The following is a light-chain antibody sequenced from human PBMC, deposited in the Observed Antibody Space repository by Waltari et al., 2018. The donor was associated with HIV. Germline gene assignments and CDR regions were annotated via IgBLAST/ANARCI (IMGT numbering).Light chain of an antibody. J-gene: IGKJ1*01. V-gene: IGKV3-15*01. CDR2: GAS. CDR1: QNIRGD. Sequence: EIVLTQSPALLSGSPGERVTLSCRASQNIRGDLAWYQQKPGQAPRLLIYGASTRATGVPATFSGSGSGTDFTLTISSLQVDDSVVYYCQQYYNWPGTFGQGTKVEV. CDR3: QQYYNWPGT.